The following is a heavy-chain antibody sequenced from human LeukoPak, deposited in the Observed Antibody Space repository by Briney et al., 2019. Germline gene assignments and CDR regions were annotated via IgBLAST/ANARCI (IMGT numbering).Heavy chain of an antibody. V-gene: IGHV3-9*01. CDR2: ISWNSGSI. J-gene: IGHJ4*02. D-gene: IGHD6-19*01. CDR1: GFIFNNYA. CDR3: AKDNRRHYTSGPNPDSLH. Sequence: GESLRLSCAGSGFIFNNYAMHWVRQPPGKGLEWVSGISWNSGSIDYADSVKGRFTISRDNAKNSLYLQMNSLRVEDTAFYYCAKDNRRHYTSGPNPDSLHWGQGALVTVSS.